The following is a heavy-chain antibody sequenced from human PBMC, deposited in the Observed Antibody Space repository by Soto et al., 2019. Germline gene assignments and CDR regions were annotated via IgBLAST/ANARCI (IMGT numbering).Heavy chain of an antibody. CDR2: ISGSGGST. D-gene: IGHD3-10*01. V-gene: IGHV3-23*01. J-gene: IGHJ6*03. Sequence: EVQLLESGGGLVQPGGSLRLSCAASGFTFSSYAMSWVRQAPGKGLEWVSAISGSGGSTYYADSVKGRFTISRDNSKNTLYLQMNSLSAEDTDVYYCSKAPYGSAQNYMDVWGKGTTVTVSS. CDR1: GFTFSSYA. CDR3: SKAPYGSAQNYMDV.